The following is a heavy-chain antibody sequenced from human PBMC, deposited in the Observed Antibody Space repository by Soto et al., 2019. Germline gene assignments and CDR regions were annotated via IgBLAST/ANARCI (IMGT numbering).Heavy chain of an antibody. V-gene: IGHV3-11*01. D-gene: IGHD5-18*01. CDR3: ARGGYSYGYFDY. J-gene: IGHJ4*02. CDR1: GFSFSDYY. CDR2: ISSSGHNI. Sequence: QVQLVESGGGWAKPGGSLRLSCAAPGFSFSDYYMSWIRQAPGKGLEWVSYISSSGHNIYYADSLKGRFTISRDNAKNSLYVQMHSLRAEDTAVYYCARGGYSYGYFDYWGQGTLVTVSA.